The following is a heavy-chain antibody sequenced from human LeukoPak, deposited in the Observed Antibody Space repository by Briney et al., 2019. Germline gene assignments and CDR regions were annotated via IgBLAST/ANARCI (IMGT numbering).Heavy chain of an antibody. V-gene: IGHV3-7*01. CDR1: GFTFSSYW. CDR3: AQECVDSSGYYSVPNYFDP. Sequence: GGSLTLSCAASGFTFSSYWMSWVRQAPGKGLEWVANIKQDGSAKYYVGSVKGRFTISRDNVKNSLYLQMNSLRAEDTAVYYCAQECVDSSGYYSVPNYFDPWGQGTLVTVSS. CDR2: IKQDGSAK. J-gene: IGHJ5*02. D-gene: IGHD3-22*01.